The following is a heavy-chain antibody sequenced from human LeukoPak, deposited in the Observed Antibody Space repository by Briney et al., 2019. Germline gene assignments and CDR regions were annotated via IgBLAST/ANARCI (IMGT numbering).Heavy chain of an antibody. Sequence: SETLSLTCTVSGGSISSYYWSWIRQPPGKGQEWIGYIYYSGSTNYNPSLKSRVTLSVDTSKNQFSLKLSLVTAADTAVYYCPREGQQWGGYYYYCMDVWGKGTTVTVSS. V-gene: IGHV4-59*13. CDR1: GGSISSYY. J-gene: IGHJ6*03. D-gene: IGHD6-19*01. CDR3: PREGQQWGGYYYYCMDV. CDR2: IYYSGST.